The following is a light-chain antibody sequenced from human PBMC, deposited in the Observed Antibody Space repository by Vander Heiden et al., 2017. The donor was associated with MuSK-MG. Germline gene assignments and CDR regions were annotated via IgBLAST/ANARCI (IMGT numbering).Light chain of an antibody. Sequence: QLPQSPSTLSASVGDRVIITCRASQSVGRCLAWYQQKPGKAPKLLIYTASNLESGVPSRFSGSGSGTDFTLTISSLQPDDFATYYCQQYESEALTFGPGTKVEIK. V-gene: IGKV1-5*03. CDR2: TAS. CDR3: QQYESEALT. CDR1: QSVGRC. J-gene: IGKJ3*01.